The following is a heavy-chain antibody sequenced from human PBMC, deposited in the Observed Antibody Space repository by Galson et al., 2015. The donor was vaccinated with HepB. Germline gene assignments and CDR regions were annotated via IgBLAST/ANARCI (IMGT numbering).Heavy chain of an antibody. CDR3: ARDSPLDGMDV. Sequence: SLRLSCAASGFTFSSYSMNWVRQAPGKGLEWVSSISSSSSYIYYADSVKDRFTISRDNAKNSLYLQMNSLRAEDTAVYYCARDSPLDGMDVWGQGTTVTVSS. V-gene: IGHV3-21*01. CDR2: ISSSSSYI. J-gene: IGHJ6*02. CDR1: GFTFSSYS. D-gene: IGHD3-16*01.